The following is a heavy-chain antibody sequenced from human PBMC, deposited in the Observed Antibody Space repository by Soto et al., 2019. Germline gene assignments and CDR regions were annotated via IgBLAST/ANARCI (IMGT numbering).Heavy chain of an antibody. CDR2: VIPLLDAS. Sequence: QVQLVQSGADVKKPGSSVKISCTASGAAFSNYTFTWVRRAPGQGLEWVGRVIPLLDASNYAEKFQDRVTISADRSTRTVYMELGGLRSEDSAIYYCASGKSQMSQDRMGFYYYMDVWGKGTTVTVSS. J-gene: IGHJ6*03. CDR3: ASGKSQMSQDRMGFYYYMDV. V-gene: IGHV1-69*08. CDR1: GAAFSNYT. D-gene: IGHD1-1*01.